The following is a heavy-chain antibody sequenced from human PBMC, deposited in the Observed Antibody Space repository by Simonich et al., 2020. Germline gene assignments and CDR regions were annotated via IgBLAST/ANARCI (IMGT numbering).Heavy chain of an antibody. CDR2: IWYDVSNK. D-gene: IGHD1-26*01. CDR1: GFTFSSYG. V-gene: IGHV3-33*01. CDR3: ARDSPRSYYFDY. J-gene: IGHJ4*02. Sequence: QVQLVESGGGVVQPGRSLRLSCAASGFTFSSYGMHWVRQAPGKGWEGVAVIWYDVSNKYYADSVKGRFTISRDNSKNTLYLQMNSLRAEDTAVYYCARDSPRSYYFDYWGQGTLVTVSS.